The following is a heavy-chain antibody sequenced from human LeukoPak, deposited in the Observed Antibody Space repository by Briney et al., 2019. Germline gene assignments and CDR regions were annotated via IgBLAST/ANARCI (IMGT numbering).Heavy chain of an antibody. V-gene: IGHV1-69*06. CDR3: ARGGTSTWPPRPFDY. CDR2: IIPIFGTA. D-gene: IGHD6-13*01. J-gene: IGHJ4*02. Sequence: ASVKVSCKASGGTFSSYAISWVRQAPGQGLEWMGGIIPIFGTANYAQKFQARVTITADKSTSTAYMELNSLRSEDTAVYYCARGGTSTWPPRPFDYWGQGTLVTVSS. CDR1: GGTFSSYA.